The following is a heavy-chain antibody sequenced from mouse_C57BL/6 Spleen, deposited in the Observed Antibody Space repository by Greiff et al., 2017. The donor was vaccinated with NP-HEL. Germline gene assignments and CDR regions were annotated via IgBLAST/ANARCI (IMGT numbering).Heavy chain of an antibody. CDR3: AREGYGSRYAMDY. Sequence: QVQLQQSGAELVKPGASVKISCKASGYAFSSYWMNWVKQRPGKGLEWIGQIYPGDGDTNYNGKFKGKATLTADKSSSTAYMQLSSLTSEDSAVYFCAREGYGSRYAMDYWGQGTSVTVSS. CDR1: GYAFSSYW. V-gene: IGHV1-80*01. D-gene: IGHD1-1*01. J-gene: IGHJ4*01. CDR2: IYPGDGDT.